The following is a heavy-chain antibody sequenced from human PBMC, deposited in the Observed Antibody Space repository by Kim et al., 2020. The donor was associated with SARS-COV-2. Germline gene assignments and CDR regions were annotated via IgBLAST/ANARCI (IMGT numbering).Heavy chain of an antibody. J-gene: IGHJ5*02. Sequence: GGSLRLSCAASGFTFGDYAMHWVRQAPGKGLEWVSGISWNSGSIGYADSVKGRFTISRDNAKNSLYLQMNSLRAEDTALYYCAKDLSPMVRGVVLPPMFDPWGQGTLVTVSS. CDR3: AKDLSPMVRGVVLPPMFDP. CDR2: ISWNSGSI. V-gene: IGHV3-9*01. CDR1: GFTFGDYA. D-gene: IGHD3-10*01.